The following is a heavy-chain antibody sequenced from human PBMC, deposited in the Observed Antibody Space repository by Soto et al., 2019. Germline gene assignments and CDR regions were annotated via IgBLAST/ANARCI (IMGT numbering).Heavy chain of an antibody. CDR1: GFTVSSNY. D-gene: IGHD2-2*01. CDR2: IYSGGST. J-gene: IGHJ5*02. Sequence: GGSLRLSCAASGFTVSSNYMSWVRQAPGKGLEWVSVIYSGGSTYYADSVKGRFTISRDNSKNTLYLHMNSLRAEDTAVYYCAKGQKDCYSTSCYLRFDPWGQGTLVTVSS. CDR3: AKGQKDCYSTSCYLRFDP. V-gene: IGHV3-53*01.